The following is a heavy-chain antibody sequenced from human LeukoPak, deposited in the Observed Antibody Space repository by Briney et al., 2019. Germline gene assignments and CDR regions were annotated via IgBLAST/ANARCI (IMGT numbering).Heavy chain of an antibody. CDR1: GYSFSSYF. V-gene: IGHV1-46*01. CDR3: ARGGPAAPFDY. D-gene: IGHD2-2*01. Sequence: ASVKVSCKASGYSFSSYFMHWVRQAPGQGLEWMGIINPSDGTPRYTQKFQGRVTMTRDTSTSTVYMELSSLRSEDTAVYYCARGGPAAPFDYWGQGTLVTVSS. CDR2: INPSDGTP. J-gene: IGHJ4*02.